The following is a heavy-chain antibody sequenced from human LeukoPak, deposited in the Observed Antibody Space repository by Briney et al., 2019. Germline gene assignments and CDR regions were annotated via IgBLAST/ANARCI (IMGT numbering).Heavy chain of an antibody. CDR3: ARIQVDTGMSNDAFDI. D-gene: IGHD5-18*01. CDR1: GFTFSNYA. CDR2: ISSDGSNK. Sequence: PGGSLRLSCTVSGFTFSNYAMHWVRQDPGKGLEWVAVISSDGSNKYYADSVKGRFTISRDNSKNTLYLQMNSLRAEDTAVYYCARIQVDTGMSNDAFDIWGQGTMVTVSS. J-gene: IGHJ3*02. V-gene: IGHV3-30*04.